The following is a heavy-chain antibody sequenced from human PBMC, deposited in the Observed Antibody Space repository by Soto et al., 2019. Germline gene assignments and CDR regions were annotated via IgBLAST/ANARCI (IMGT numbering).Heavy chain of an antibody. Sequence: EVQLLESGGGFIHPGGSLRLSCAASGFSFSSFAMNWVRQAPGKGLEWVSIISGSADSTFYADSVKGRLTISRDNSKSKLYLQINSLRAEDTAVYYCAKTRGAMLYALSVYGLAVRGQGTTVTVSS. CDR3: AKTRGAMLYALSVYGLAV. V-gene: IGHV3-23*01. CDR1: GFSFSSFA. J-gene: IGHJ6*02. CDR2: ISGSADST. D-gene: IGHD2-2*01.